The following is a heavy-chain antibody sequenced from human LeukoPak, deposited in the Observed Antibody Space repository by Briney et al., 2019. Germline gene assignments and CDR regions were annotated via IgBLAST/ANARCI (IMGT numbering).Heavy chain of an antibody. CDR1: GFTFSSYA. CDR3: ASQNYYDSSGYYYPFGY. Sequence: PGGSLRLSCAASGFTFSSYAMSWVRQAPGKGLEWVSAISGSGGSTYYADSVKGRFTISRDNSKNTLYLQMNSLRAKDTAVYYCASQNYYDSSGYYYPFGYWGQGTLVTVPS. D-gene: IGHD3-22*01. J-gene: IGHJ4*02. V-gene: IGHV3-23*01. CDR2: ISGSGGST.